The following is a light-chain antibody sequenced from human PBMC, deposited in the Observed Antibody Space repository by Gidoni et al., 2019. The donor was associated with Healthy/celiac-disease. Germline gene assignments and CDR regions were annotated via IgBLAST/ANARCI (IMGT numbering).Light chain of an antibody. Sequence: GQSIPISCTGTISDVGSYNLVSWYQQHPGKAPKLMIYEVSKRPSGVSNRFSGSKSGNTASLTISGLQAEDEADYYCCSYAGSSTLNVVFGGGTKLTVL. CDR1: ISDVGSYNL. CDR2: EVS. CDR3: CSYAGSSTLNVV. J-gene: IGLJ2*01. V-gene: IGLV2-23*02.